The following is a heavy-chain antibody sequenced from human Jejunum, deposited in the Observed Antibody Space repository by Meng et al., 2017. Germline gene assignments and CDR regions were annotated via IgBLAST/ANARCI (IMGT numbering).Heavy chain of an antibody. CDR3: ARVAYDRSGYYFEY. CDR1: GASISSSGYY. CDR2: ISYSGST. D-gene: IGHD3-22*01. V-gene: IGHV4-39*07. Sequence: SETLSLTCSVSGASISSSGYYWGWIRQPPGRGLAWIGTISYSGSTNYNPSLRSRVTISVDTSKNQFSLKLSSVTAADTAVYYCARVAYDRSGYYFEYWGQGALVTVSS. J-gene: IGHJ4*02.